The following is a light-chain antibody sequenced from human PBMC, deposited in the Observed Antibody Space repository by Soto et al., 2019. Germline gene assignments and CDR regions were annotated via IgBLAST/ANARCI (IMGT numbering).Light chain of an antibody. CDR2: EVS. J-gene: IGLJ1*01. Sequence: QSVLTQPPSASGCPGQSVTISCTGSSSDVGGYNYVSWYQQHPGKAPKLIIYEVSTRPSGVPDRFSASKSGNTASLTVSGLQAEDEADYYCSSYAGSNSYVFGTGTKVTVL. CDR1: SSDVGGYNY. V-gene: IGLV2-8*01. CDR3: SSYAGSNSYV.